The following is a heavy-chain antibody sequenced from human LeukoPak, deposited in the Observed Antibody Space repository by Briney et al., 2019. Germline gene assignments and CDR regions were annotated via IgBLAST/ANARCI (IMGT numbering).Heavy chain of an antibody. J-gene: IGHJ4*02. D-gene: IGHD7-27*01. CDR2: INPNSGGT. CDR1: GYTFTAYY. CDR3: ARDSPANWAQFDY. Sequence: ASVKVSCKASGYTFTAYYIHWVRQAPGQGLEWMGWINPNSGGTNYAQKFQGRVTMTRDTSISTAYMELSRLRSDDTAVYYCARDSPANWAQFDYWGQGTLVTVSS. V-gene: IGHV1-2*02.